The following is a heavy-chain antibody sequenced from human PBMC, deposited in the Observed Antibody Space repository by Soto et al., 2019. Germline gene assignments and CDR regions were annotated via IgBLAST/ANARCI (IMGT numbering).Heavy chain of an antibody. CDR3: ARVQYYYDSSGYLYYFDY. CDR2: MNPNSSNT. CDR1: GYTFTSYD. V-gene: IGHV1-8*01. J-gene: IGHJ4*02. D-gene: IGHD3-22*01. Sequence: QVQLVQSGAEVKKPGASVKVSCKASGYTFTSYDINWVRQATGQGLECMGWMNPNSSNTGYAQKFQGRVTMTRNTSISTAYMDLSSLRSEDTAVYYCARVQYYYDSSGYLYYFDYWGQGTLVTVSS.